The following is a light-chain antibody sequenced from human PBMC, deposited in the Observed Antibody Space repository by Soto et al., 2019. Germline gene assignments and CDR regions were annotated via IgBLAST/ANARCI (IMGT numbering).Light chain of an antibody. J-gene: IGKJ1*01. CDR2: GAS. Sequence: EILMTQSPATLSLSPGERATLSCRASQTLRRTYVTWYQQKPGQAPRLLIYGASTRATGVPARFSGSGSGTEFTLTISSPQSDDSAVYFCQQYYDWPTFGQGTKVEIK. V-gene: IGKV3-15*01. CDR3: QQYYDWPT. CDR1: QTLRRT.